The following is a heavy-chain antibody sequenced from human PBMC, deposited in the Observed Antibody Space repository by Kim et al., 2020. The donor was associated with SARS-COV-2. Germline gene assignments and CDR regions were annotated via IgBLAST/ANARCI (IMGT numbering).Heavy chain of an antibody. Sequence: GSEKYYEDSVKGRFTISRDNAKNSLYLQMNSLRADDTAVYYCAGDRALDYWGQGTLVTVSS. CDR3: AGDRALDY. J-gene: IGHJ4*02. V-gene: IGHV3-7*04. CDR2: GSEK.